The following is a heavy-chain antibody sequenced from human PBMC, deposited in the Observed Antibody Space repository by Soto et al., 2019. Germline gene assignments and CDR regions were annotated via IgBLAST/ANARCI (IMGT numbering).Heavy chain of an antibody. V-gene: IGHV1-3*01. CDR1: GYTFTSYA. D-gene: IGHD1-26*01. CDR3: ASWPPLRYSGSCLPYYYYGMDV. Sequence: GASVKVSCKASGYTFTSYAMHWVRQAPGQRLEWMGGINAGNGNTKYSEKFQGRVTITRDTSASTAYRELSSLRSEDTAVYYCASWPPLRYSGSCLPYYYYGMDVWGQGTTVPVSS. CDR2: INAGNGNT. J-gene: IGHJ6*02.